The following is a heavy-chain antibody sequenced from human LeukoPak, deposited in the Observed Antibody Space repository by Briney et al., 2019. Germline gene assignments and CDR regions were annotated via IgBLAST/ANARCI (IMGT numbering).Heavy chain of an antibody. CDR2: VGRDGSI. V-gene: IGHV3-21*01. D-gene: IGHD3-22*01. Sequence: GGSLRLSCVASGFTFNTYTMNWVRQAPGKGLEWISCVGRDGSIHYADSVKGQITTSRDNAKNSLFLQMNSLRAEDTAIYYCARRYYDTTGYAFDIWGQGTMVTVSS. J-gene: IGHJ3*02. CDR3: ARRYYDTTGYAFDI. CDR1: GFTFNTYT.